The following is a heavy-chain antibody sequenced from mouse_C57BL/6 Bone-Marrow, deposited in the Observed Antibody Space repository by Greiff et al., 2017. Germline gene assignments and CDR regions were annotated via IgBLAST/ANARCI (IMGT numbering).Heavy chain of an antibody. Sequence: EVKLMESGPGLVKPSQTVFLTCTVTGISITTGNYRWSWIRQFPGNKLEWIGYIYYSGTITYNPSLTSRTTITRDTPKNQFFLEMNSLTAEDTATYYCARENYGSSYGYFDVWGTGTTVTVSS. V-gene: IGHV3-5*01. D-gene: IGHD1-1*01. J-gene: IGHJ1*03. CDR3: ARENYGSSYGYFDV. CDR1: GISITTGNYR. CDR2: IYYSGTI.